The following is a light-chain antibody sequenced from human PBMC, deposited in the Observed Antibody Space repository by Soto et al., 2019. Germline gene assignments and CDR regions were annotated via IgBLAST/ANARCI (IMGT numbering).Light chain of an antibody. J-gene: IGKJ2*01. V-gene: IGKV3-20*01. CDR2: GAS. CDR1: PSVGSSY. Sequence: ELILTQSPGTLSLSPGERATLSCRASPSVGSSYLAWYQQKPGQAPKLLIFGASSRANGIPDRFSGSGSGTDFTLTISRLKPEDFAVYYCQQYVSSPYTFGQGTKLEIK. CDR3: QQYVSSPYT.